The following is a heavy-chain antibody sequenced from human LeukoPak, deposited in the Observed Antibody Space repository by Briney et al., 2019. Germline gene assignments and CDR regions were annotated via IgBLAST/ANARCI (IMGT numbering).Heavy chain of an antibody. D-gene: IGHD3-16*01. CDR1: GYTFTGYY. J-gene: IGHJ5*02. Sequence: ASVKVSCKASGYTFTGYYMHWVRQAPGQGLEWMGWINPNSGGTNYAQKFQGRVTMTRDRSINTAYMELSRLTSDDTAVYYCARASFWESPINWFAPWGQGTLVTVSS. V-gene: IGHV1-2*02. CDR2: INPNSGGT. CDR3: ARASFWESPINWFAP.